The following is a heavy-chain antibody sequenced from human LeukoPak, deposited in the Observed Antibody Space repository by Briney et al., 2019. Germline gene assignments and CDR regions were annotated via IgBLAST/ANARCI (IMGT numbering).Heavy chain of an antibody. CDR3: ARGLGWELLGAFDI. V-gene: IGHV1-69*13. J-gene: IGHJ3*02. Sequence: SVKVSCKASGGTFSSYAISWVRQAPGQGLEWMGGIIPIFGTANYAQKFQGRVTITADESTSTAYMELSSLRSEDTAVYYCARGLGWELLGAFDIWGTGTMVTVSS. CDR2: IIPIFGTA. D-gene: IGHD1-26*01. CDR1: GGTFSSYA.